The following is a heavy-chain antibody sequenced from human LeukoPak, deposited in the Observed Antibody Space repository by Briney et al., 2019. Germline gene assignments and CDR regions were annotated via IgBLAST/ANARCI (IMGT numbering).Heavy chain of an antibody. J-gene: IGHJ5*02. CDR1: GYSFTSYW. V-gene: IGHV5-51*01. Sequence: GESLKISCKGSGYSFTSYWIGWVRQMPGKGLEWMGIIYPGDSDTRYSPSFQGQVTISADKSISTAYLQWSGLKASDTAMYYCARGKYCSSTSCYDGWLGSFDPWGQGTLVTVSS. CDR2: IYPGDSDT. D-gene: IGHD2-2*01. CDR3: ARGKYCSSTSCYDGWLGSFDP.